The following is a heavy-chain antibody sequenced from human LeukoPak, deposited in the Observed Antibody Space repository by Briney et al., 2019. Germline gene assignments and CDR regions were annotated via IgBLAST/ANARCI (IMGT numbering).Heavy chain of an antibody. V-gene: IGHV4-59*01. CDR1: GGSISSYY. J-gene: IGHJ6*03. Sequence: SETLSLTCTVSGGSISSYYWNWIRQPPGKGLEWIGYIYYSGSTNYNPSLKSRVTISVDTSKNQFSLKLSSVTAADTAVYYCARGAAYYYYYMDVWGKGTTVTISS. CDR2: IYYSGST. CDR3: ARGAAYYYYYMDV.